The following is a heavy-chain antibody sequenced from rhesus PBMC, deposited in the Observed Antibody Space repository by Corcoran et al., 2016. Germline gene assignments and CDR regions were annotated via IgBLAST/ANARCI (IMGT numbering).Heavy chain of an antibody. D-gene: IGHD1-44*01. V-gene: IGHV4-169*01. CDR3: ARIGNYNFDF. Sequence: QLQLQESGPGLVKPSETLSVTCPVSGGSFGSSHWSWIRQAPGKGLEWMGYIYGGGRTTNYNPSRKSRVTLSVDTSKNQFSLKLNSVTAADTAVYYCARIGNYNFDFWGQGLLVTVSS. CDR2: IYGGGRTT. J-gene: IGHJ4*01. CDR1: GGSFGSSH.